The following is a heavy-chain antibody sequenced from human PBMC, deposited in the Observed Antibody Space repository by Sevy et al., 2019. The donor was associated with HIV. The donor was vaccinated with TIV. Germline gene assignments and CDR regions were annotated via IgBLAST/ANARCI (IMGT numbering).Heavy chain of an antibody. CDR3: ARGDTVLPTGGFEL. J-gene: IGHJ2*01. Sequence: SETLSLTCTVYGDSITNGDYYWTWIRHHPGKGLEWLGYIYYTASTYYNPSLESRLTMSIDTYKNHFSLRLTSVTAADTARYYFARGDTVLPTGGFELWCRETLVTVSS. D-gene: IGHD4-17*01. CDR1: GDSITNGDYY. CDR2: IYYTAST. V-gene: IGHV4-31*03.